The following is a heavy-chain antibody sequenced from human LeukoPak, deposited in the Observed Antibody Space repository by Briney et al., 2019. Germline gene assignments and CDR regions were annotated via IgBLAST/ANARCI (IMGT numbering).Heavy chain of an antibody. D-gene: IGHD5-24*01. CDR3: ARLRMATTDFDY. V-gene: IGHV4-34*01. J-gene: IGHJ4*02. CDR1: GGSFSDYY. CDR2: IYHSGST. Sequence: PSETLSLTCAVYGGSFSDYYWTWIRQPPGKGLEWIGEIYHSGSTNYKPSLKSRVTMSVDTSKNQFSLKLSSVTAADTAVYYCARLRMATTDFDYWGQGTLVTVSS.